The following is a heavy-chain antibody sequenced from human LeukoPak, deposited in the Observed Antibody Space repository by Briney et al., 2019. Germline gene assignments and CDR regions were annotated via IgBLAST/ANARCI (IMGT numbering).Heavy chain of an antibody. J-gene: IGHJ4*02. V-gene: IGHV3-23*01. CDR2: ISGSDGTT. D-gene: IGHD2-15*01. CDR1: GFTFSSYA. Sequence: AGGSLRLSCAASGFTFSSYAMSWVRQAPGKGLEWVSSISGSDGTTYYADSVKGRFTISRDNSKYTLSLQMNSLRAEDTAVYYCAKTLGYCSGGSCYSGVIDYWGQGTLVTVSS. CDR3: AKTLGYCSGGSCYSGVIDY.